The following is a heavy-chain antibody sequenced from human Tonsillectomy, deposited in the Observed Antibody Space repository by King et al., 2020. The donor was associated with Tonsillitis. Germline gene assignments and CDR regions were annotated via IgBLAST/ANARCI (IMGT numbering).Heavy chain of an antibody. CDR2: ISSSSRTI. Sequence: VQLVESGGGLVQPGGSLRLSCAASGFTFSSYSMNWVRQAPGKGREWVSYISSSSRTIYYADSVKGRFTISRDNAKNSLYLQMNSLRDEDTAVYYCARGISGDLLLLYWGQGTLVTVSS. D-gene: IGHD1-26*01. V-gene: IGHV3-48*02. J-gene: IGHJ4*02. CDR1: GFTFSSYS. CDR3: ARGISGDLLLLY.